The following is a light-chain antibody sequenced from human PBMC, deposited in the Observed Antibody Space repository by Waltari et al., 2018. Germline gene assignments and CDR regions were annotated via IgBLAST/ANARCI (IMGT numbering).Light chain of an antibody. J-gene: IGKJ1*01. Sequence: EVVLTQSPGTLSLSPGEGATLSCRASQSGSRALAWYQQKPGQAPRILIYDASRRATGIPDSFSGSGSGTDFSLTISRLEPEDFAVYYCQKYESLPATFGQGTKVEIK. V-gene: IGKV3-20*01. CDR2: DAS. CDR3: QKYESLPAT. CDR1: QSGSRA.